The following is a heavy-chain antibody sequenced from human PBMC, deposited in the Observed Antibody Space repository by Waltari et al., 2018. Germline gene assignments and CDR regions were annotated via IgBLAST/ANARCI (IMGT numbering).Heavy chain of an antibody. Sequence: QVQLQESGPGLVKPSQTLSLTCTVPGGPISSGSYHWSWIRQPPGKGRTWIGRIHTSGSTNYNPSLKSRVTISVDTSKNQFSLKLSSVTAADTAVYYCARDPGYSGYDPPYYYYYYYMDVWGKGTTVTVSS. CDR2: IHTSGST. J-gene: IGHJ6*03. D-gene: IGHD5-12*01. CDR3: ARDPGYSGYDPPYYYYYYYMDV. V-gene: IGHV4-61*02. CDR1: GGPISSGSYH.